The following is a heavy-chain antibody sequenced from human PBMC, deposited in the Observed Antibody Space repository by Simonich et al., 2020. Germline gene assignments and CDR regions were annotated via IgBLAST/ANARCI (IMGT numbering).Heavy chain of an antibody. CDR1: GYTFTSYG. J-gene: IGHJ4*02. CDR3: ARASRGTWWYYYFDY. Sequence: QVQLVQSGAEVKKPGASVKVSCKASGYTFTSYGISWVRQAPGQGLEWMGGIRAYKGNTNYARNHQGRVTMTTDTSTSTAYMELRSLRSDDTAVYYCARASRGTWWYYYFDYWGQGTLVTVSS. CDR2: IRAYKGNT. D-gene: IGHD2-15*01. V-gene: IGHV1-18*01.